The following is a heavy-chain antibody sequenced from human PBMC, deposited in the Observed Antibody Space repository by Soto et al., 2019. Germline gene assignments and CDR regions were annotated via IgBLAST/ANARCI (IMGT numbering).Heavy chain of an antibody. D-gene: IGHD2-15*01. Sequence: GASVKVSCKASGYTFTSYGISWVRQAPGQGLEWMGWISAYNGNTNYAQKLQGRVTMTTDTSTSTAYMELRSLRSDDTAVYYCAIHLKYFGSGGSYYDVSWGQGPLVT. CDR1: GYTFTSYG. J-gene: IGHJ5*02. CDR3: AIHLKYFGSGGSYYDVS. V-gene: IGHV1-18*01. CDR2: ISAYNGNT.